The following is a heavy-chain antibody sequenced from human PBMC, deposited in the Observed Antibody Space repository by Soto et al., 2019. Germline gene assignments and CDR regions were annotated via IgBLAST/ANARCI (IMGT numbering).Heavy chain of an antibody. D-gene: IGHD3-16*01. V-gene: IGHV1-3*01. CDR1: GYTFTGYA. CDR2: INAGNGNT. J-gene: IGHJ4*02. Sequence: ASLNVSDKASGYTFTGYALHWLPQAPGKRLEWMGWINAGNGNTKYSQKFQGRVTITRDTSASTAYMELSSLRSEDMAVYYCARSVVSPFGGLTSPFDSWGQGNLVTVSS. CDR3: ARSVVSPFGGLTSPFDS.